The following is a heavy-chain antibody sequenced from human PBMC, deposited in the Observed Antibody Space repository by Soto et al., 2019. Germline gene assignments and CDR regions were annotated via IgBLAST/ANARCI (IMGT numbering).Heavy chain of an antibody. CDR2: ISSSSSTI. CDR1: GFTFSSYS. D-gene: IGHD4-17*01. J-gene: IGHJ6*03. V-gene: IGHV3-48*01. Sequence: GGSVRLSCAASGFTFSSYSMNWVRQAPGKGLEWVSYISSSSSTIYYADSVKGRFTISRDNAKNSLYLQMNSLRAEDTAVYYCARDDYGDYPPYYYYYMDVWGKGTTVTVSS. CDR3: ARDDYGDYPPYYYYYMDV.